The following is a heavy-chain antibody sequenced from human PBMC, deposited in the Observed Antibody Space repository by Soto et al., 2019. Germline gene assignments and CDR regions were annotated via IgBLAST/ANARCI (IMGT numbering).Heavy chain of an antibody. D-gene: IGHD4-17*01. CDR2: INHSGST. V-gene: IGHV4-34*01. J-gene: IGHJ2*01. Sequence: QVQLQQWGAGLLKPSETLSLTCAVYGGSFSGYYWSWIRQPPGKGLEWIGEINHSGSTNYNPSLKSRVTISVDTSKNQFSLKLSSVTAADTAVYYCARGKVRWLINWYFDLWGRGTLVTVSS. CDR1: GGSFSGYY. CDR3: ARGKVRWLINWYFDL.